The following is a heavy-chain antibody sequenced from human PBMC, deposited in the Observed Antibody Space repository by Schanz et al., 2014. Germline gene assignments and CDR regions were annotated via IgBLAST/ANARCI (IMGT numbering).Heavy chain of an antibody. Sequence: EAQLLESGGGLVQPGGSLRLSCAGSGFTFSSYAMSWVRQTPGKGLEWVSVISGSGVTIYYADSVKGRFTISRDNSKNTLYLQMNRLRTEDTAVYYCATVGSETYSIYWYFDLWGRGTLXTVSS. V-gene: IGHV3-23*01. J-gene: IGHJ2*01. CDR3: ATVGSETYSIYWYFDL. CDR2: ISGSGVTI. D-gene: IGHD3-10*01. CDR1: GFTFSSYA.